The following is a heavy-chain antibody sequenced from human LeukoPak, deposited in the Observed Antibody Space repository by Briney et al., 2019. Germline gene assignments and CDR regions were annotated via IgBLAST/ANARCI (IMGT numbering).Heavy chain of an antibody. Sequence: GGSLRLSCAASGFIFSNYAMHWVRQAPGKGLEWVAVISYDGSNKYYADSVKGRFTISRDNSKNTLYLQMNSLRAEDTAVYYCATPGGSGDYPYPTYFNYWGQGTLITVSS. CDR1: GFIFSNYA. D-gene: IGHD3-10*01. J-gene: IGHJ4*02. CDR2: ISYDGSNK. CDR3: ATPGGSGDYPYPTYFNY. V-gene: IGHV3-30*04.